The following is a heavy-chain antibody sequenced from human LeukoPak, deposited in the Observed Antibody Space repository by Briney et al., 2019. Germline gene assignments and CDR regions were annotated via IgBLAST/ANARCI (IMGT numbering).Heavy chain of an antibody. D-gene: IGHD2/OR15-2a*01. J-gene: IGHJ3*02. CDR1: GFNFDDYT. V-gene: IGHV3-9*01. CDR2: ITWNNNI. CDR3: ARALSSISHAFDI. Sequence: SLRLSCAASGFNFDDYTMHWVRQAPGKGLEWVSGITWNNNIDYADSVKGRFTISRDNSKNTLYLQMNSLRAEDTAVYYCARALSSISHAFDIWGQGTMVTVSS.